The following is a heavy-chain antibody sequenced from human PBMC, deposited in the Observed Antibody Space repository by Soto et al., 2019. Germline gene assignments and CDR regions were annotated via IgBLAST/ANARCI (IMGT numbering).Heavy chain of an antibody. CDR1: GFTFSSYS. CDR2: ISSSSSYI. D-gene: IGHD3-3*01. V-gene: IGHV3-21*01. CDR3: ARDPREDYDFWSGTIINYGMDV. Sequence: GGSLRLSCAASGFTFSSYSMNWVRQAPGKGLEWVSSISSSSSYIYYADSVKGRFTISRDNAKNSLYLQMNSLRAEDTAVYYCARDPREDYDFWSGTIINYGMDVWGQGTTVTVSS. J-gene: IGHJ6*02.